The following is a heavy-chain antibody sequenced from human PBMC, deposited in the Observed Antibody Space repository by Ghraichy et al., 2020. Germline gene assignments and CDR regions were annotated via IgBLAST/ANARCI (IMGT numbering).Heavy chain of an antibody. CDR2: ISGSGDTT. CDR1: GFTFSSYA. V-gene: IGHV3-23*01. CDR3: AKDYVWVTPSYFDY. J-gene: IGHJ4*02. Sequence: SCAASGFTFSSYAMSWVRQAPGKGLEWVSGISGSGDTTYYADSVKGRFTISRDNSKNTLYLQMNSLRAEDTAVYYCAKDYVWVTPSYFDYWGQGTLVTVSS. D-gene: IGHD2-21*02.